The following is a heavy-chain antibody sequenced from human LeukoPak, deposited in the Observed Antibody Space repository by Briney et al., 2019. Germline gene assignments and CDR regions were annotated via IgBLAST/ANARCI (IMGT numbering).Heavy chain of an antibody. CDR1: GRSISGGGYY. CDR2: IHESGTT. J-gene: IGHJ4*02. D-gene: IGHD3-10*01. Sequence: SETLSLTCSVSGRSISGGGYYWSWIRLPPGKGLEWIGDIHESGTTSYKSSLKSRDTISVDTSKNQFSLKLSSVTAADTAVYYCASGLSLGGSLGYWGQGTLVTVSS. V-gene: IGHV4-30-2*03. CDR3: ASGLSLGGSLGY.